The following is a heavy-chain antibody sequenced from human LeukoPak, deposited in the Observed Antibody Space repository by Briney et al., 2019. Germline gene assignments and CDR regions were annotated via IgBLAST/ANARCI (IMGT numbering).Heavy chain of an antibody. Sequence: GGSLRLSCATSGFTFDRYTIHWVRQAPGKGLEWVSLAGWVGGTTYYSDSVRGRFTISRDSGKNSVYLQMNSLRDEDTAVYYCARDWITFGGVIVPLDYWGQGTLVTVSS. CDR2: AGWVGGTT. D-gene: IGHD3-16*02. CDR1: GFTFDRYT. V-gene: IGHV3-43*01. J-gene: IGHJ4*02. CDR3: ARDWITFGGVIVPLDY.